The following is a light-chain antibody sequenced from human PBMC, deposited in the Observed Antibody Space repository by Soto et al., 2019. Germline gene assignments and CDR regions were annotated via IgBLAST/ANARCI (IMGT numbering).Light chain of an antibody. CDR2: GAS. Sequence: EIVLTQSPGTLSLSPGERATLSCRASQSVSSSYLAWYQQKPGQAPRLLIYGASSRATGIPDRFSGSGSGTDFILTISRLEPEDFAVYYCHQYGSSPTFGGGTKVEIK. V-gene: IGKV3-20*01. J-gene: IGKJ4*01. CDR1: QSVSSSY. CDR3: HQYGSSPT.